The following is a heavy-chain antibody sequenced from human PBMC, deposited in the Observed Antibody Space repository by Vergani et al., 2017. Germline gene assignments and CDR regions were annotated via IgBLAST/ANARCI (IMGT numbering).Heavy chain of an antibody. J-gene: IGHJ6*02. Sequence: EVQLVESGGGLVQPGGSLRLSCAASGFTFSSYDMHWVRQATGKGLEWVSAIGTAGDTYYPGSVKGRFTISRENAKNSLYLQMNSLRAGDTAVYYCARGLPGYYYGMDVWGQGTTVTVSS. CDR2: IGTAGDT. CDR3: ARGLPGYYYGMDV. V-gene: IGHV3-13*04. CDR1: GFTFSSYD. D-gene: IGHD7-27*01.